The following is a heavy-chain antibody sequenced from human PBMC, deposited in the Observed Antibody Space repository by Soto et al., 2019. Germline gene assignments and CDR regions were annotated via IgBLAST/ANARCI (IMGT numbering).Heavy chain of an antibody. CDR2: IIPIFGTA. D-gene: IGHD3-10*01. Sequence: ASVKVSCKASGGTFSSNAISWVRQAPGQGLEWMGGIIPIFGTANYAQKFQGRVTITADESTSTAYMELSSLRSEDTAVYYCARDKAGRRFGELLGGTDVWGQGTTVTVSS. V-gene: IGHV1-69*13. CDR3: ARDKAGRRFGELLGGTDV. J-gene: IGHJ6*02. CDR1: GGTFSSNA.